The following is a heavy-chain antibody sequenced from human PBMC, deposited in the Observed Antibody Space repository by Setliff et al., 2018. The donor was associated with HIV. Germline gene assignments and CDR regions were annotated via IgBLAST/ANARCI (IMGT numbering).Heavy chain of an antibody. V-gene: IGHV4-61*02. CDR1: GGSISNPNYH. CDR2: LYPTGTT. J-gene: IGHJ4*02. CDR3: ARAGFGELFPEVFDY. D-gene: IGHD3-10*01. Sequence: NPSETLSLTCTASGGSISNPNYHWSWIRQPAGKGLEWIGRLYPTGTTNYNPSLKSRVSISVDTSKNQFSLRLSSVTATDTAVYYCARAGFGELFPEVFDYWGQGALVTVS.